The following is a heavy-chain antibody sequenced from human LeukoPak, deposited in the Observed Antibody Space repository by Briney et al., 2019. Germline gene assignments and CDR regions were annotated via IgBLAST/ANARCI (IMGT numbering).Heavy chain of an antibody. Sequence: GGSLTLSCAASGFRFTSYAMIWIRQAPGKGLEWVAGISGGGGSTYYSDPDRGRLTTSRDTTDNTLHLNLSSLSTDDTAVYFCAKLGACRVYSFIDFWGEGIPVTVSS. CDR1: GFRFTSYA. D-gene: IGHD3-16*01. CDR2: ISGGGGST. J-gene: IGHJ4*02. CDR3: AKLGACRVYSFIDF. V-gene: IGHV3-23*01.